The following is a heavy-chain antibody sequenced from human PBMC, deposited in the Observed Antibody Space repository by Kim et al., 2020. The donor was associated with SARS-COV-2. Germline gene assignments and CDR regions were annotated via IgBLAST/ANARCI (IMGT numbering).Heavy chain of an antibody. CDR3: TREIELDYGDYGGYFDY. D-gene: IGHD4-17*01. V-gene: IGHV3-49*02. J-gene: IGHJ4*02. Sequence: VKGRFTISRDDSKSIAYMQMNSLKTEDTAVYYCTREIELDYGDYGGYFDYWGQGTLVTVSS.